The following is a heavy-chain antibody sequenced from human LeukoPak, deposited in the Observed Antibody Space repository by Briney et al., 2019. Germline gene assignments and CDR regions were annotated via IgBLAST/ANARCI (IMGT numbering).Heavy chain of an antibody. D-gene: IGHD6-19*01. CDR3: ARGARFGYLYSSGWLTYFDY. CDR2: INPSGGST. J-gene: IGHJ4*02. CDR1: GYTFTSYY. V-gene: IGHV1-46*01. Sequence: GASVKVSCKASGYTFTSYYMHWVRQAPGQGLEWMGIINPSGGSTSYAQKFQGRVTMTRDTSTSTVYMELSSLRSEDTAVNYCARGARFGYLYSSGWLTYFDYWGQGTLVTVSS.